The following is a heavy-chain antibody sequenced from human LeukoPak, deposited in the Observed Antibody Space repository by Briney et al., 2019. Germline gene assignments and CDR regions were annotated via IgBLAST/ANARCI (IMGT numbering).Heavy chain of an antibody. CDR1: GYTFTSYD. J-gene: IGHJ5*02. CDR3: ASSPLGYCSSTSCSEGLFDP. CDR2: MNPNSGNT. Sequence: ASVTVSCKASGYTFTSYDINWVRQAAGQGLEWMGWMNPNSGNTGYAQKFQGRVTMTRNTSISTAYMELSSLRSEDTAVYYCASSPLGYCSSTSCSEGLFDPWGQGTLVTVSS. D-gene: IGHD2-2*01. V-gene: IGHV1-8*01.